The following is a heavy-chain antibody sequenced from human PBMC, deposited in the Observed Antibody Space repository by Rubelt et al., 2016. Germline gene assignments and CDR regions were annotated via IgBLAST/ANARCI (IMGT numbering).Heavy chain of an antibody. V-gene: IGHV3-23*01. Sequence: LEWVSAISGSGGSTYYADSMKGRFTISRDNSKNTLYLQMNSLRAEDTAVYYCAKARRSGPGSPRSGMDVWGQGTTVTVSS. CDR2: ISGSGGST. J-gene: IGHJ6*02. CDR3: AKARRSGPGSPRSGMDV. D-gene: IGHD2-15*01.